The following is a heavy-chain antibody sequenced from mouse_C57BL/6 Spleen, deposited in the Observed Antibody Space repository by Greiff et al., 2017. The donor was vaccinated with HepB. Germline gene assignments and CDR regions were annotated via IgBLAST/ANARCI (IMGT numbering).Heavy chain of an antibody. CDR2: IRLKSDNYAT. Sequence: EVKVEESGGGLVQPGGSMKLSCVASGFTFSNYWMNWVRQSPEKGLEWVAQIRLKSDNYATHYAESVKGRFTISRDDSKSSVYLQMKNLRAEDTGIYYCTGGYYGYGGGAWFAYWGQGTLVTVSA. J-gene: IGHJ3*01. D-gene: IGHD2-14*01. CDR3: TGGYYGYGGGAWFAY. V-gene: IGHV6-3*01. CDR1: GFTFSNYW.